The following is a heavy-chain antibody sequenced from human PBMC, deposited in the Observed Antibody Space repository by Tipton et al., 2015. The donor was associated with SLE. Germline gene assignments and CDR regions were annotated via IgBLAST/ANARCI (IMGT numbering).Heavy chain of an antibody. Sequence: TLSLTCTVSGGSISSYYWSWIRQPPGKGLEWIGYISYSGSTSYNPSLKSRVTIALDTSKNQFSLRLSSVTAADTAVYYCVSYDRSGYQFDYWGQGTLVTVSS. CDR3: VSYDRSGYQFDY. D-gene: IGHD3-22*01. CDR2: ISYSGST. CDR1: GGSISSYY. V-gene: IGHV4-59*04. J-gene: IGHJ4*02.